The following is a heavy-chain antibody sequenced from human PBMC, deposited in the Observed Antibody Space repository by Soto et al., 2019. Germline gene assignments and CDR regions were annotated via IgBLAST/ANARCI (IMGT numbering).Heavy chain of an antibody. V-gene: IGHV1-8*01. CDR3: ARVGGNWNDDYFDY. CDR2: MNPNSGDT. J-gene: IGHJ4*02. CDR1: GYTFSDHD. Sequence: QVQLVQSGAEVKKPGASVKVSCKASGYTFSDHDINWVRQASGQGPEWLGWMNPNSGDTGYAQNFQGRVTMTRDTSKRTAYMELSILRSEDTAVYYCARVGGNWNDDYFDYRGQGTLVTVSS. D-gene: IGHD1-1*01.